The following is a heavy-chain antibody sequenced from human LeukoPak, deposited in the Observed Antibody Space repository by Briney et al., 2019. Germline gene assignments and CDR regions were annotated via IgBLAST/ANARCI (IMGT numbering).Heavy chain of an antibody. CDR3: AAGGSYYGSGTDY. D-gene: IGHD3-10*01. CDR2: IRSTVYGATP. Sequence: GGSLRLSCAASGFTVSSNYMSWVRQAPGKGLEWVGFIRSTVYGATPDYAASVKGRFTISRDDSKSIAYLQMNSLKIEDTGIYYCAAGGSYYGSGTDYWGQGTLVTVSS. CDR1: GFTVSSNY. J-gene: IGHJ4*02. V-gene: IGHV3-71*01.